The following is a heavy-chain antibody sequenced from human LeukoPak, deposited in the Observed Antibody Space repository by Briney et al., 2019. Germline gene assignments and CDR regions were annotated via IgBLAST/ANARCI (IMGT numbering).Heavy chain of an antibody. V-gene: IGHV3-23*01. CDR3: ARVISTSSFVFDY. CDR2: TSGSGGST. Sequence: GGSLRLSCAASGFTFTNYAMSWVRQAPGEGLEWVSATSGSGGSTYYADSVKGRFTISRDSSTGTLYLQMNSLRVEDTAVYFCARVISTSSFVFDYWGQGTLVTVSP. D-gene: IGHD6-6*01. J-gene: IGHJ4*02. CDR1: GFTFTNYA.